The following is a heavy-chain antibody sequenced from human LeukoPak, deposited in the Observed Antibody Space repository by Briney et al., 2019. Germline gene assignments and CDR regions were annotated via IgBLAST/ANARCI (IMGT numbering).Heavy chain of an antibody. CDR2: IYYSGST. J-gene: IGHJ4*02. V-gene: IGHV4-59*01. D-gene: IGHD3-10*01. Sequence: SETLSLTCTVSGGSISSYHWSWIRQPPGKGLEWIGYIYYSGSTNYNPSLKSRVTISVDTSKNQFSLKLSSVTAADTAVYYCARVNYYASGSYGVPDYWGQGTLVTVSS. CDR3: ARVNYYASGSYGVPDY. CDR1: GGSISSYH.